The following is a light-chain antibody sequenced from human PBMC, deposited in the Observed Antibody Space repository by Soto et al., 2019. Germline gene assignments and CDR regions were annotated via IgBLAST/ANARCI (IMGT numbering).Light chain of an antibody. CDR3: QQYGSLPPIFT. CDR2: GAS. Sequence: ETGLTQSPGTLSLSLWERASLSCRASQSVSSSHLARYQQKPGQAARLLIYGASSRASGIPDRFSVSGSGTDFTLTISRLEPEDFAVYYCQQYGSLPPIFTFGPGTKVDIK. CDR1: QSVSSSH. J-gene: IGKJ3*01. V-gene: IGKV3-20*01.